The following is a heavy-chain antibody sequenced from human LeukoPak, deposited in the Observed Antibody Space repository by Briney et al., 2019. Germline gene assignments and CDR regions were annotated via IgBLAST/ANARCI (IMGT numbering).Heavy chain of an antibody. V-gene: IGHV3-64*01. CDR2: ISSNGGST. D-gene: IGHD5-12*01. CDR1: GFTFSSYA. CDR3: ARARSSGYNVYNWFDP. Sequence: GGSLRLSCAASGFTFSSYAMHWVRQAPGKGLEYVSAISSNGGSTYYANSVKGRFTISRDNSKNTLYLQMGSLRAEDMAVFYCARARSSGYNVYNWFDPWGQGTLVTVSS. J-gene: IGHJ5*02.